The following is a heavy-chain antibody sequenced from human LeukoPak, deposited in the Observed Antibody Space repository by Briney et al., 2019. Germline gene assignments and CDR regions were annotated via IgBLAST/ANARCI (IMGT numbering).Heavy chain of an antibody. D-gene: IGHD4-23*01. CDR3: ATRPVVTLAYFQH. Sequence: GASVKVSCKVSGYTLTVLYLHMVRQAPGKGLEWMGGFDPEDGETIYAQKFQGRVTMTEDTSTDTAYMELSSLRSEDTAVYYCATRPVVTLAYFQHWGQGTLVTVSS. CDR2: FDPEDGET. CDR1: GYTLTVLY. V-gene: IGHV1-24*01. J-gene: IGHJ1*01.